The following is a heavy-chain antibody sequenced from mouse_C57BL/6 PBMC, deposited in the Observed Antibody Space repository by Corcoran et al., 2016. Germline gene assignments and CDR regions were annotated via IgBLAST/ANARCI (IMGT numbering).Heavy chain of an antibody. V-gene: IGHV1-9*01. CDR3: ARDPITTVVATGYFDY. Sequence: QVQLQQSGAELMKPGASVKLSCKATGYTFTGYWIEWVKQRPGHGLEWIGEILPGSGSTNYNEKFKGKATFTADTSSNTAYMQLSSLTTEDSAIYYCARDPITTVVATGYFDYWGQGTTLTVSS. CDR1: GYTFTGYW. CDR2: ILPGSGST. D-gene: IGHD1-1*01. J-gene: IGHJ2*01.